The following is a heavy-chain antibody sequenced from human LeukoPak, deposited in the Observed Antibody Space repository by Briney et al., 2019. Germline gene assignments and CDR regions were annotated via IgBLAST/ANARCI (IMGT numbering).Heavy chain of an antibody. CDR3: ARPLSILYYDFWSGPLGY. J-gene: IGHJ4*02. V-gene: IGHV4-34*01. CDR2: INHSGST. D-gene: IGHD3-3*01. CDR1: GGSFSGYY. Sequence: SETLSLTFAVYGGSFSGYYWSWIRQPPGKGLEWIGEINHSGSTNYNPSLKSRVTISVDTSKNQFSLKLSSVTAADTAVYYCARPLSILYYDFWSGPLGYWGQGTLVTVSS.